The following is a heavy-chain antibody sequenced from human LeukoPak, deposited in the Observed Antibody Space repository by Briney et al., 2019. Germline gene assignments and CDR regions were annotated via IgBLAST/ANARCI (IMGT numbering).Heavy chain of an antibody. CDR3: ARGPRGVDY. J-gene: IGHJ4*02. V-gene: IGHV3-48*01. Sequence: GGSLRLSCAASGFTFSSYSMNWVRQAPGKGLEWVSYISSSSTIYYADSVKGRFTISRDNAKNSLYLQMNSLRAEDTAVYYCARGPRGVDYWGQGTPVTVSS. CDR2: ISSSSTI. CDR1: GFTFSSYS.